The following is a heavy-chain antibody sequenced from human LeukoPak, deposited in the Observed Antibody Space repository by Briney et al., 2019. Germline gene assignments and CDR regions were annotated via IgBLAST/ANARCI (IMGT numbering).Heavy chain of an antibody. CDR1: GFTFSDYY. CDR2: ISSSSSYT. CDR3: AKDRTTVVTPFDY. Sequence: PGGSLRLSCAASGFTFSDYYMSWIRQAPGKGLEWVSYISSSSSYTNYADSVKGRFTISRDNSKNTLYLQMNSLRAEDTAVYYCAKDRTTVVTPFDYWGQGTLVTVSS. J-gene: IGHJ4*02. D-gene: IGHD4-23*01. V-gene: IGHV3-11*06.